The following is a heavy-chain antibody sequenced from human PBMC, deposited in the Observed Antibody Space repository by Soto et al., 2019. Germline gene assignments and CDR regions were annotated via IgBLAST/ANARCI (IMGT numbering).Heavy chain of an antibody. D-gene: IGHD3-10*01. CDR1: GGIFSTYA. J-gene: IGHJ4*02. CDR2: IIPIFGTP. V-gene: IGHV1-69*01. Sequence: QVQLVQYGAEVKKPGSSVKVSCKASGGIFSTYAISWLRQAPGQGLEWMGGIIPIFGTPNYAQRFQGRVTITADESTSTAYMELSRLRSEDTAVYYCVRDRDDYGSGNYYNRIDFWGQGTLVTVSS. CDR3: VRDRDDYGSGNYYNRIDF.